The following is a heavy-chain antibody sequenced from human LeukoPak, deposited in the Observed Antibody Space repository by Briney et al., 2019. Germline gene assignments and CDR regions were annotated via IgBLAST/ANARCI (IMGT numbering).Heavy chain of an antibody. CDR3: ARGDRLGEYMDV. D-gene: IGHD6-19*01. CDR2: MNPNSGNT. CDR1: GYTFTSYD. V-gene: IGHV1-8*01. J-gene: IGHJ6*03. Sequence: ASVKVSCKASGYTFTSYDINWVRQATGQGLEWMGWMNPNSGNTGYAQKFQGRVIMTRNTSISTAYMELSSLRSEDTAVYYCARGDRLGEYMDVWGKGTTVTVSS.